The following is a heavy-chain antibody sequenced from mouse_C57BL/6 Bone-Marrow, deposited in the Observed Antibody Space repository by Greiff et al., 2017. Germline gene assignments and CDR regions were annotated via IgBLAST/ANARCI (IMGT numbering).Heavy chain of an antibody. V-gene: IGHV1-69*01. J-gene: IGHJ3*01. CDR1: GYTFTSYC. Sequence: QVQLQQPGAELVLPGASVKLSCKASGYTFTSYCMHWVKQRPGQGLEWIGVIDPSDSYTNYNQKFKGKSTLTVDKSSSTAYMQLSSHTSEDSSVYYGARKSGVPFAYWGQGTLVTVSA. CDR3: ARKSGVPFAY. CDR2: IDPSDSYT. D-gene: IGHD1-3*01.